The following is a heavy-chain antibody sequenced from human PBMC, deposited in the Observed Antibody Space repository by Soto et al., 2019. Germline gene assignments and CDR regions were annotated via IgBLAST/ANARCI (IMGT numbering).Heavy chain of an antibody. J-gene: IGHJ6*01. CDR3: ARHWLATREFEC. CDR2: ISSSSGHI. V-gene: IGHV3-21*01. D-gene: IGHD1-26*01. CDR1: VFTFSSYS. Sequence: VGSLRLSCASSVFTFSSYSMNCVRHSPGKWLEWVSSISSSSGHIYYADSLKGRFTISRDNAKNSLYLQMNSLRAEDTAVYYCARHWLATREFECWGQANRVTVYS.